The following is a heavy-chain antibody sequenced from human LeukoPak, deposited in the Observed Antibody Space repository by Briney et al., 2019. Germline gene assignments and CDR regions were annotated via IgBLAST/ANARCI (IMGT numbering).Heavy chain of an antibody. V-gene: IGHV3-7*01. CDR2: IKQDGSEK. CDR1: GFTVSSYW. CDR3: ARTRADDY. J-gene: IGHJ4*02. D-gene: IGHD4/OR15-4a*01. Sequence: AGSLTRSGAGSGFTVSSYWMSWVRQAPGKGLEWVANIKQDGSEKYYVDSVKGRFTISRDNAKNSLYLQMNSLRAEDTAVYYCARTRADDYWGQGTLVTVSS.